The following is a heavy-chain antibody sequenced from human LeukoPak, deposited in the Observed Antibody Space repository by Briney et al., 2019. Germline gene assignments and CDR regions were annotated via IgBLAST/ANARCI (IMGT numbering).Heavy chain of an antibody. CDR2: IICYNGNT. Sequence: GESLKISFKGSGSSFTSYGVSWVRPAPGQGLEWMGWIICYNGNTNFAQKFQGRVTMTTDTSTSTAYMELRSLRSDDTAVYYCARDSPYSSSSLGFDYWGQGTLVTVSS. J-gene: IGHJ4*02. CDR1: GSSFTSYG. V-gene: IGHV1-18*01. D-gene: IGHD6-13*01. CDR3: ARDSPYSSSSLGFDY.